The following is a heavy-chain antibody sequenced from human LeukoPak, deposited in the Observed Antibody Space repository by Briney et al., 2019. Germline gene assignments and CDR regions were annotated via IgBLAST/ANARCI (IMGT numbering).Heavy chain of an antibody. V-gene: IGHV4-4*02. CDR1: GGSVASPNW. Sequence: SETLSLTCTISGGSVASPNWWTWVRQPPGKGLEWIGQIFHSGHTNYNPSLKSRVTISVDTSKNQFSLKLSSVTAADTAVYYCARVSPATHFDYWGQGTLVTVSS. J-gene: IGHJ4*02. CDR3: ARVSPATHFDY. D-gene: IGHD2-15*01. CDR2: IFHSGHT.